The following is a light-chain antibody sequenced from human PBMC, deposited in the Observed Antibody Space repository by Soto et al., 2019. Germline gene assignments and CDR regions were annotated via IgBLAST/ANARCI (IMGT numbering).Light chain of an antibody. CDR2: DVS. V-gene: IGLV2-11*01. CDR1: SSDVGGYNY. Sequence: QSALTQPRSVSGSPGQSVTISCTGTSSDVGGYNYVSWYQQHPGKAPKLMIYDVSKRPSGVPDRFSGSKSGNTAPLTISWLQAEDEADYYCCSYAGSYTYVFGTGTKVTVL. J-gene: IGLJ1*01. CDR3: CSYAGSYTYV.